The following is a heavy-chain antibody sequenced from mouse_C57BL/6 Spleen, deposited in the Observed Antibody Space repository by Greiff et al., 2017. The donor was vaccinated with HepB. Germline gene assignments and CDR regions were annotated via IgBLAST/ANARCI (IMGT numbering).Heavy chain of an antibody. CDR2: INPGSGDT. J-gene: IGHJ3*01. CDR1: GYAFTNYL. V-gene: IGHV1-54*01. CDR3: ARLGGNRYAAY. Sequence: VQLQQSGAEMVRPGTSVKVSCKASGYAFTNYLIEWIKQRPGQGLEWIGVINPGSGDTNCNKKFKGKTTLTADKSSSTAYMQFSSLTSEDSAVYFCARLGGNRYAAYWGQGTLVTVSA. D-gene: IGHD2-14*01.